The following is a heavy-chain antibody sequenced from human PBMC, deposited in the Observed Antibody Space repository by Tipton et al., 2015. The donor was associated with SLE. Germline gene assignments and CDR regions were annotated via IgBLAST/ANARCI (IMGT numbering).Heavy chain of an antibody. V-gene: IGHV4-34*01. CDR3: ARRGSSGCPGDY. CDR1: GGSFSGYY. D-gene: IGHD6-19*01. CDR2: IYYSGST. Sequence: TLSLTCAVYGGSFSGYYWSWIRQPPGKGLEWIGNIYYSGSTNYNPSLKSRVTISVDTSKNQFSLKLSSVTAADTAVYYCARRGSSGCPGDYWGQGTVVTVSS. J-gene: IGHJ4*02.